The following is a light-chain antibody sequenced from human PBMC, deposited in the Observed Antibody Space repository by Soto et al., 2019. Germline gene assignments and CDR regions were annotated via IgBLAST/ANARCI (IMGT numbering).Light chain of an antibody. CDR1: SSNIGAGYD. CDR2: GNT. Sequence: QSALTQPPSVSGAPGQRVTISCTGSSSNIGAGYDVYWYQQLPGTAPKLLIYGNTNRPSGVPDRFSGSKSGTSASLAITGLQAEDEADYYCQSYDSSLRGVFGGGTKLTVL. CDR3: QSYDSSLRGV. J-gene: IGLJ2*01. V-gene: IGLV1-40*01.